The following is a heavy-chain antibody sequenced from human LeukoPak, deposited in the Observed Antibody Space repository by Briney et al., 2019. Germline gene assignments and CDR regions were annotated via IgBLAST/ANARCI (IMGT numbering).Heavy chain of an antibody. Sequence: SQTLSLTCAISGDSVSSNSATWNWIRQSPSRGLEWLGRTYYRSKWNNDYAVSVKSRITNNPDTFKNQFSLQLNSVTPEDTAVYYCARRPATASSFDHWGQGTLVTVSS. D-gene: IGHD1-26*01. V-gene: IGHV6-1*01. CDR1: GDSVSSNSAT. J-gene: IGHJ4*02. CDR3: ARRPATASSFDH. CDR2: TYYRSKWNN.